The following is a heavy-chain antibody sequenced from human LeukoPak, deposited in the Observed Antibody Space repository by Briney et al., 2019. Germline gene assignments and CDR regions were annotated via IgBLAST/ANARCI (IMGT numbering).Heavy chain of an antibody. Sequence: ASVKVSCKASGYTFTSYYMHWVRQAPGQGLEWMGIINPSGGSTSYAQKFQGRVTMTRDTSTSTVYMELSSLRSEDTAVYYCARGYCSSTSCYPWFDPWGQGTLVTVSS. CDR3: ARGYCSSTSCYPWFDP. V-gene: IGHV1-46*01. J-gene: IGHJ5*02. D-gene: IGHD2-2*01. CDR2: INPSGGST. CDR1: GYTFTSYY.